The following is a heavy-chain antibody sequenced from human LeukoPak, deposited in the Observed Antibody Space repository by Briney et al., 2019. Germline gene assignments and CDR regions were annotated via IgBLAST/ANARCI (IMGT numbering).Heavy chain of an antibody. CDR2: ISSSGSTI. J-gene: IGHJ6*03. CDR1: GFTFSSYE. D-gene: IGHD3-10*01. CDR3: ARDQITTVRGIIARSTPYYDYHYMDV. V-gene: IGHV3-48*03. Sequence: PGGSLRLSCAASGFTFSSYEMNWVRQAPGKGREWVSYISSSGSTIYYADSVKGRFTISRDNSKNTLYLQMNSLRADDTAVYYCARDQITTVRGIIARSTPYYDYHYMDVWGKGTTVTVSS.